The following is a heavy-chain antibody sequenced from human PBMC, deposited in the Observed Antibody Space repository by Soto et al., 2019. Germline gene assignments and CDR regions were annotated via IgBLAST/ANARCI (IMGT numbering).Heavy chain of an antibody. CDR2: IIPIFGTA. J-gene: IGHJ5*02. CDR3: ARESPEWYDP. V-gene: IGHV1-69*13. Sequence: SVKVSCKASGYTFTSYGISWVRQAPGQGLEWMGGIIPIFGTANYAQKFQGRVTITADESTSTAYMELSSLRSEDTAVYYCARESPEWYDPWGQGTLVTVSS. CDR1: GYTFTSYG.